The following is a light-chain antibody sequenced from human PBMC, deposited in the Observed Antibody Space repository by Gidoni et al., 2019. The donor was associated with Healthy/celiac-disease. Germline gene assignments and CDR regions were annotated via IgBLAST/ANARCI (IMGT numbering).Light chain of an antibody. CDR1: QSISSY. CDR2: AAS. J-gene: IGKJ2*01. CDR3: QQSYSTPPNT. Sequence: DIQMTQSPSSLSASVGDRVTITCRASQSISSYLNWYQQEPGKAPKLRIYAASSLQSGVPSRCSGSGSGTDFTLTISSLQPEDFATYYCQQSYSTPPNTFGQRTKLEIK. V-gene: IGKV1-39*01.